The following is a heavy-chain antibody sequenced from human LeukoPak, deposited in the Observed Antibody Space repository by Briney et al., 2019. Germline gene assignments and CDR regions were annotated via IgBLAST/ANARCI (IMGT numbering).Heavy chain of an antibody. J-gene: IGHJ4*02. V-gene: IGHV3-11*01. CDR3: ARGKRRFDI. CDR1: EFTFSDHY. Sequence: GGSLRLSCAASEFTFSDHYMTWIRQSPGKGLEWISYISPSAYSTYYADSVKGRFSISRDNAKNSLYLQMNSLRVEDTAIYYCARGKRRFDIWGQGTPVTVSS. CDR2: ISPSAYST.